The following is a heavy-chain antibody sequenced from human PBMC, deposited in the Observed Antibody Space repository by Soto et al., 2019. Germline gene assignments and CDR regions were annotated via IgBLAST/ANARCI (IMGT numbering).Heavy chain of an antibody. CDR1: FGSISSYY. CDR2: IYYSGST. Sequence: SETLSLTWPVSFGSISSYYLSLIRQPPGKGLEWIGYIYYSGSTNYNPSLKSRVTISVDTSKNQFSLKLSSVTAADTAVYYCARGVVPAAMFDYWGQGTLVTVSS. J-gene: IGHJ4*02. V-gene: IGHV4-59*01. CDR3: ARGVVPAAMFDY. D-gene: IGHD2-2*01.